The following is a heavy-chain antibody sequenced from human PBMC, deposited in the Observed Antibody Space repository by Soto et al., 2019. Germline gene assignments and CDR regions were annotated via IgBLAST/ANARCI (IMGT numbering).Heavy chain of an antibody. Sequence: VQLVESVGGVVQPWRSLRLSCAASGFTFSDYAMHWVRQAPGKGLEWVAVVSHDGRNTHYADSVKGRFTISRDSSKDTVSPEMTSLRAEETAVYYCAKGGRQWLVPSDFIDWGQGALVTGSS. D-gene: IGHD6-19*01. J-gene: IGHJ4*02. CDR1: GFTFSDYA. V-gene: IGHV3-30*18. CDR2: VSHDGRNT. CDR3: AKGGRQWLVPSDFID.